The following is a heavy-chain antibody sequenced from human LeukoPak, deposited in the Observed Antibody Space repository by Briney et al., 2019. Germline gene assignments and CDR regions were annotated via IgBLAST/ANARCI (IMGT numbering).Heavy chain of an antibody. J-gene: IGHJ4*02. CDR2: IDSSSSTI. CDR1: GFPFITYN. V-gene: IGHV3-48*01. D-gene: IGHD5-12*01. Sequence: GGSLTLSCAVSGFPFITYNMNWVRQAPGKGLEWVSYIDSSSSTIYYADSVKGRFTVSRDNAKNSLDLQMNSLRAEDTAVYYCARGPSGYHNTGGQGTLVTVSS. CDR3: ARGPSGYHNT.